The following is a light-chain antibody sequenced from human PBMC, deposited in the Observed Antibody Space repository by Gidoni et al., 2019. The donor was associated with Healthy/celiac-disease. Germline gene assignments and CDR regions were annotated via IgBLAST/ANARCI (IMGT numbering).Light chain of an antibody. V-gene: IGKV3-15*01. Sequence: VMTQSPATLSVSPGERATLSCRASQSVSSNLAWYQQKPGQAPRLLIYGASTRATGIPARFSGSGSGTGFTLTISSLQSEDFAVYYCQQYNNWPYTFGQGTKLEIK. CDR3: QQYNNWPYT. CDR2: GAS. CDR1: QSVSSN. J-gene: IGKJ2*01.